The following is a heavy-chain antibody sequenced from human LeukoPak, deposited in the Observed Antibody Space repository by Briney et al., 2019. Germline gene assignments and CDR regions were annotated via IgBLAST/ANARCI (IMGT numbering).Heavy chain of an antibody. CDR2: ISGSGGST. D-gene: IGHD6-19*01. Sequence: QSGGSLRLSCEASGVTFSSYVMSWVRQAPGKGLEWVSAISGSGGSTYYADSVKGRFTISRDNSKNTLYLQMNSLRAEDTAVYYCTPYSSGWYWVYWGQGTLVTVSS. J-gene: IGHJ4*02. V-gene: IGHV3-23*01. CDR3: TPYSSGWYWVY. CDR1: GVTFSSYV.